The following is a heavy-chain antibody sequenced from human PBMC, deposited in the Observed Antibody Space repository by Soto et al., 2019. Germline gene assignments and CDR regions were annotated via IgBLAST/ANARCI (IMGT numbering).Heavy chain of an antibody. CDR2: ISYDGSNK. Sequence: SLRLSCAASGFTFSSYGMHWVRQAPGKGLEWVAVISYDGSNKFYADSVKGRFTISRDNSKNTLYLQMNSLRAEDTAVYYCAKSYYDSSGYYYGLDYWGQGTLVTVSS. V-gene: IGHV3-30*18. D-gene: IGHD3-22*01. CDR1: GFTFSSYG. J-gene: IGHJ4*02. CDR3: AKSYYDSSGYYYGLDY.